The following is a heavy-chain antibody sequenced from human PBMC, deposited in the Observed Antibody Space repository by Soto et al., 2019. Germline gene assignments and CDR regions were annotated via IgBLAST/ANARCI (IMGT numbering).Heavy chain of an antibody. J-gene: IGHJ6*02. CDR1: GYTLTSY. D-gene: IGHD3-10*01. CDR2: IDPSDSYT. CDR3: ARLPYGSNYYGVDV. V-gene: IGHV5-10-1*01. Sequence: PGESLKISCRGSGYTLTSYCWVRQMPGKGLEWMGRIDPSDSYTNYSPSFQGHVTISADKSISTAYLQWSSLKASDTAMYYCARLPYGSNYYGVDVWGQGTTVTSP.